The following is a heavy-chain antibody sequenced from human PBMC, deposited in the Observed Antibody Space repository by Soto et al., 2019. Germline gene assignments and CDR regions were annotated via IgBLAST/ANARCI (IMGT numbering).Heavy chain of an antibody. D-gene: IGHD6-13*01. CDR1: GFTFSTYA. V-gene: IGHV3-30-3*01. Sequence: GGSLRLSCAASGFTFSTYAMHWVRQAPGKGLEWVAVISYDGSNKYYADSVKGRFTISRDNSKNTLYLQMNSLRAEDTAVYYCARAYSSWSDAPLWYWGQGTLVTGSS. CDR2: ISYDGSNK. CDR3: ARAYSSWSDAPLWY. J-gene: IGHJ4*02.